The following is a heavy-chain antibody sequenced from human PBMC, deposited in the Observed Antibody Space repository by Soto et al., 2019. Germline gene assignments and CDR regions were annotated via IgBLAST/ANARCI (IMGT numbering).Heavy chain of an antibody. V-gene: IGHV4-61*01. CDR3: ARDSGENTYYYDSSGSTIVFDI. CDR1: GGSVSSGSYY. Sequence: SETLSLTCTVSGGSVSSGSYYWSWIRQPPGKGLEWIGYIYYSGSTSYNPSLKSRVTISVDTSKNQFSLKLSSVTAADTAVYYCARDSGENTYYYDSSGSTIVFDIWGEGTMVTVSS. CDR2: IYYSGST. D-gene: IGHD3-22*01. J-gene: IGHJ3*02.